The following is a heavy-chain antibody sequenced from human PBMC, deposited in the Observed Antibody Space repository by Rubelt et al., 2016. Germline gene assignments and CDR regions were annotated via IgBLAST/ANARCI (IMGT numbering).Heavy chain of an antibody. J-gene: IGHJ6*02. CDR1: NY. CDR3: ARGWDSTILYYYYGMDV. Sequence: NYMSWVRQAPGKGLEWVSVIYSGGSTYYADSVKGRFTISRDNSKNTLYLQMNSLRAEDTAVYYCARGWDSTILYYYYGMDVWGQGTTVTVSS. D-gene: IGHD4/OR15-4a*01. CDR2: IYSGGST. V-gene: IGHV3-66*01.